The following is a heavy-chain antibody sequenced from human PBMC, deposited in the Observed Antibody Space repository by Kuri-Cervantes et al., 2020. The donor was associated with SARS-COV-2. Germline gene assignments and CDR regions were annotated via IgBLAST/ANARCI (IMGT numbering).Heavy chain of an antibody. V-gene: IGHV3-21*01. D-gene: IGHD3-9*01. CDR1: GFTFSSYS. CDR3: ARVGDYDILTDDY. CDR2: ISSSSSYI. Sequence: GGSLRLSCAASGFTFSSYSMNWVRQAPGKGLEWVSSISSSSSYIYYADSVKGRFTISRDNAKNSLYLQMNSLRAEDTAVYYCARVGDYDILTDDYWGQGTLVTVSS. J-gene: IGHJ4*02.